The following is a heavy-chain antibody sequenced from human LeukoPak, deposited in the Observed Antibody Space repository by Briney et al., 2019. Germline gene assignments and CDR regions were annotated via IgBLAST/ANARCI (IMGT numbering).Heavy chain of an antibody. CDR1: GFTFSSYG. D-gene: IGHD3-22*01. J-gene: IGHJ4*02. CDR3: AKAPYYYDSSGYSGVDY. CDR2: IRYDGSNK. V-gene: IGHV3-30*02. Sequence: GGSLRLSCAASGFTFSSYGMHWVRQAPGKGLEWVAFIRYDGSNKYYADSVKGRFTISRDNSKNTLYLQMNSLRAEDTAVYYCAKAPYYYDSSGYSGVDYWGQGTLVTVSS.